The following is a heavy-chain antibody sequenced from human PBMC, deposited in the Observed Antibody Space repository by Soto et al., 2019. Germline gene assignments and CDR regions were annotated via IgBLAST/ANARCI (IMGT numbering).Heavy chain of an antibody. Sequence: SETLSLTCTVSGGSISSYHWNWIRQPPVNGLEFIGSIYYIFSTNYNPSLKSRFTISLYTSKNHFSLRLISVTAADTAVYYCAKSIDAGGIDYWGQGTLVTVSS. J-gene: IGHJ4*02. CDR3: AKSIDAGGIDY. V-gene: IGHV4-59*01. D-gene: IGHD6-13*01. CDR1: GGSISSYH. CDR2: IYYIFST.